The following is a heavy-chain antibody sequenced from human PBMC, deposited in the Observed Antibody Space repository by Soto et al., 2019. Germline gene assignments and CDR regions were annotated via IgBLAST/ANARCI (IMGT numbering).Heavy chain of an antibody. V-gene: IGHV3-48*02. CDR1: GFTFSIYS. CDR3: ARDWHRKRGDMGA. D-gene: IGHD5-18*01. Sequence: EVQLVESGGGLVQSGGSLRLSCAASGFTFSIYSMKWVRQAPGKGLEWVSYISSSSSTIYYADSVKGRFTISRDNAKNSLSLQMNSLRDEDPAVYYCARDWHRKRGDMGAWGQGTLVTVSS. CDR2: ISSSSSTI. J-gene: IGHJ5*02.